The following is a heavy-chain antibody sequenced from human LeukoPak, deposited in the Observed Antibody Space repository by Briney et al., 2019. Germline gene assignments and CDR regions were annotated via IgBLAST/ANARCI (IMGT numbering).Heavy chain of an antibody. CDR3: TTSSSWPGAFDI. CDR1: GFTFSNAW. D-gene: IGHD6-13*01. CDR2: IKSKTDGGTT. J-gene: IGHJ3*02. V-gene: IGHV3-15*01. Sequence: GGSLRLSCAASGFTFSNAWMSWVRQAPGKGLEWVGRIKSKTDGGTTDYAAPVKGRFTISRDDSKNTLYLQMNGLKTEDTAVYYCTTSSSWPGAFDIWGQGTMVTVSS.